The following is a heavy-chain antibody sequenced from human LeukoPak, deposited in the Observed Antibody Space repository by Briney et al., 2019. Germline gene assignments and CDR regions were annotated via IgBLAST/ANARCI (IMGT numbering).Heavy chain of an antibody. J-gene: IGHJ5*02. V-gene: IGHV3-21*01. CDR2: IGSGSSYI. Sequence: GGSLRLSCAASGFTFSSYSVNWVRQAPGKGLEWVSSIGSGSSYIYYADSVKGRFTISRDNAKNSLYLQMNSLRAEDTAVYYCARDGMTGGDWFDPWGQGILVTVSS. CDR1: GFTFSSYS. D-gene: IGHD3-9*01. CDR3: ARDGMTGGDWFDP.